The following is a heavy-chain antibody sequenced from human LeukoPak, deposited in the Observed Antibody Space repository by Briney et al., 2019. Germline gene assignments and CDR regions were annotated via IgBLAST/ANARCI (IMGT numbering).Heavy chain of an antibody. V-gene: IGHV3-66*01. CDR2: IYSGGST. J-gene: IGHJ4*02. CDR3: ATGPAGTGY. D-gene: IGHD6-13*01. Sequence: PGGSLRLSCAASEFSVGSNYMTWVRQAPGKGLEWVSLIYSGGSTYYADSVKGRFTISRDNAKNTLYLQMNSLRAEDTAVYYCATGPAGTGYWGQGTLVTVSS. CDR1: EFSVGSNY.